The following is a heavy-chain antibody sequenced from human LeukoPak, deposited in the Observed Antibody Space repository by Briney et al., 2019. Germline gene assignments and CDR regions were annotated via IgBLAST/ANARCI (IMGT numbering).Heavy chain of an antibody. CDR2: IWYDGSNK. Sequence: KAGGSLRLSRAASGFIFSSYGIHWVRQAPGRGLEWVAVIWYDGSNKYYADSVKGRFAISRDNSKNTLYLQMNSLRDEDTAVYYCARDRKAYYFDYWGQGTLVTVAS. J-gene: IGHJ4*02. V-gene: IGHV3-33*01. CDR1: GFIFSSYG. CDR3: ARDRKAYYFDY.